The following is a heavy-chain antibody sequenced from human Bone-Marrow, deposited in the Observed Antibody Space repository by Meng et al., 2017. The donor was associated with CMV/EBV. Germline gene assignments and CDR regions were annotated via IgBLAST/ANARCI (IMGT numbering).Heavy chain of an antibody. CDR3: AKDLTGGYDFWSGYHYYYYGMDV. CDR1: GFTFSSYA. Sequence: SCAASGFTFSSYAMSWVRQAPGKGLEWVSAISGSGGSTYYADSVKGRFTISRDNSKNTLYLQMNSLRAEDTAVYYCAKDLTGGYDFWSGYHYYYYGMDVWGQGTTVTVSS. V-gene: IGHV3-23*01. D-gene: IGHD3-3*01. CDR2: ISGSGGST. J-gene: IGHJ6*02.